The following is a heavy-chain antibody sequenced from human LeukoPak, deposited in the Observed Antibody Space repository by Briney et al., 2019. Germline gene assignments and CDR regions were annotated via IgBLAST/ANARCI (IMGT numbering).Heavy chain of an antibody. Sequence: GSLRLSCAASGFTFSSYGMHWVRQAPGKGLEWIGSIYYSGSTYYNPSLKSRVTISVDTSKNQFSLKLSSVTAADTAVYYCARVGYSYGYFDYWGQGTLVTVSS. D-gene: IGHD5-18*01. J-gene: IGHJ4*02. CDR1: GFTFSSYG. CDR2: IYYSGST. CDR3: ARVGYSYGYFDY. V-gene: IGHV4-39*07.